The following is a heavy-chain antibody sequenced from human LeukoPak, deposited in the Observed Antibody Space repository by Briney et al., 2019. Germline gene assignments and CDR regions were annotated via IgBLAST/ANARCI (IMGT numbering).Heavy chain of an antibody. V-gene: IGHV3-66*01. CDR3: ASSAMVRGVVMRRPFDY. J-gene: IGHJ4*02. Sequence: GGSLRLSCAASGFTVSSNYMSWVRQAPGKGLEWVSVIYSGGSTYYADSVKGRFTISRDNSKNTLYLQMNSLRAEDTAVYYCASSAMVRGVVMRRPFDYWGQGTLVTVSS. CDR1: GFTVSSNY. D-gene: IGHD3-10*01. CDR2: IYSGGST.